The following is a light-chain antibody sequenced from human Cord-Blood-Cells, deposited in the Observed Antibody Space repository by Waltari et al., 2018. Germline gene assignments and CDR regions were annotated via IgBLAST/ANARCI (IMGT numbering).Light chain of an antibody. V-gene: IGKV1-33*01. Sequence: DIQMTQSPSSLSASVGDRVTITFQASQDISNYLNWYQQKQGKAPKLLIYDATNLETGVPSRFSGSGSGTDFTFTISSLQPEDIATYYCQQYDNLPLTFGGGTKVEIK. CDR1: QDISNY. J-gene: IGKJ4*01. CDR2: DAT. CDR3: QQYDNLPLT.